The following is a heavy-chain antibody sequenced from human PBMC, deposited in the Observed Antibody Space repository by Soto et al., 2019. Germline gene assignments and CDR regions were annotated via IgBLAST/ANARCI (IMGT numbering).Heavy chain of an antibody. V-gene: IGHV3-53*01. D-gene: IGHD2-2*01. CDR1: GFNFDNSY. CDR3: SKNNVAPAFVGFEY. Sequence: GSLRLSCAVSGFNFDNSYMSWVRQAPGKGLEWVSILYSGGQTYYTESVRGRFTISRDISKNTLDLQMNRLTADDTAVYYCSKNNVAPAFVGFEYWGQGTLVTVSS. J-gene: IGHJ4*02. CDR2: LYSGGQT.